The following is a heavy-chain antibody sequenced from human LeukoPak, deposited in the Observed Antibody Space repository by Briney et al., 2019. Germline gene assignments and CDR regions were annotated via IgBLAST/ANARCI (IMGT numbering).Heavy chain of an antibody. V-gene: IGHV4-30-2*01. CDR3: ARGLPSSGFDY. J-gene: IGHJ4*02. CDR1: GGSISSGGYS. CDR2: IYHSGST. Sequence: SQTLSLTCAVSGGSISSGGYSWSWIRQPPGKGLEWIGYIYHSGSTYYNPSLKSRVTISVDRSKNQFSLKLSSVTAADTAVYYCARGLPSSGFDYWGQGTLVTVSS. D-gene: IGHD3-22*01.